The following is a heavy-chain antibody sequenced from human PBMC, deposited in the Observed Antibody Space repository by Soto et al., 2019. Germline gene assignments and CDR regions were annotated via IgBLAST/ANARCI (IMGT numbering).Heavy chain of an antibody. Sequence: SETLSLTCAVSGYSISSGYYWGWVRQPPGQGPEWIGEINHSGSTNYNPSLKSRVTISVDTSKNQFSLKLSSVTAADTAVYYCARGLAAAPGWFDPWGQGTLVTVSS. CDR1: GYSISSGYY. D-gene: IGHD6-13*01. J-gene: IGHJ5*02. CDR2: INHSGST. V-gene: IGHV4-38-2*01. CDR3: ARGLAAAPGWFDP.